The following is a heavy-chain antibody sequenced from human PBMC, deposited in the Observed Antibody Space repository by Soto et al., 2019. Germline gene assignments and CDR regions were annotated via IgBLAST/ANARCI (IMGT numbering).Heavy chain of an antibody. J-gene: IGHJ4*02. CDR2: IIPIFGTA. Sequence: ASVKVSCKASGGTFSSYAISWVRQAPGQGHEWMGGIIPIFGTANYAQKFQGRVTITADESTSTAYMELSSLRSEDTAVYYCATSKCSGGSCYPIYYFDYWGQGTLVTVS. D-gene: IGHD2-15*01. V-gene: IGHV1-69*13. CDR3: ATSKCSGGSCYPIYYFDY. CDR1: GGTFSSYA.